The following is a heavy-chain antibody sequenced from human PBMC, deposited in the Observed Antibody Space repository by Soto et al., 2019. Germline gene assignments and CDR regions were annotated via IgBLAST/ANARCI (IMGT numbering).Heavy chain of an antibody. V-gene: IGHV3-33*01. J-gene: IGHJ4*02. Sequence: QVQLVESGGGVVQPGRSLRLSCAASGFTFSSYGMHWVRQAPGKGLEWVAVIWYDGSNKYYADSVKGRFTISRDNSKNTLCLQMNSLRAEDTAVYYCARDSTYYYDSSGYYPPGYFDYWGQGTLVTVSS. CDR2: IWYDGSNK. D-gene: IGHD3-22*01. CDR3: ARDSTYYYDSSGYYPPGYFDY. CDR1: GFTFSSYG.